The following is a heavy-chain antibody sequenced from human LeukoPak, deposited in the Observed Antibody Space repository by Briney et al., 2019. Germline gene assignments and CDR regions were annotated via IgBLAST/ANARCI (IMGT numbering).Heavy chain of an antibody. Sequence: SQTLSLTCAISGDSVSSNSAAWNWIRQSPSRGLEWLGRTYYRSKWYNDYAVSVKSRITINPDTSKNRFSLQLNSVTPEDTAVYYCAKVGGLTLYTNAANAFDIWGQGTMVTVSS. CDR3: AKVGGLTLYTNAANAFDI. D-gene: IGHD6-25*01. CDR1: GDSVSSNSAA. V-gene: IGHV6-1*01. CDR2: TYYRSKWYN. J-gene: IGHJ3*02.